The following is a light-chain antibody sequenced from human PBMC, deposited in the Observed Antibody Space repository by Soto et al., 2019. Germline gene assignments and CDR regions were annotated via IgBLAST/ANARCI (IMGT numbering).Light chain of an antibody. Sequence: EILMTQSPVTLSVSPGERAALSCRASQSVSSNLAWYQQKPGQALRLLIYDASNRATGIPARFSGSGSGTDFTLTISSLEPEDFAVYYCQQRSNWPPTFGQGTRLEIK. J-gene: IGKJ5*01. CDR1: QSVSSN. V-gene: IGKV3-11*01. CDR3: QQRSNWPPT. CDR2: DAS.